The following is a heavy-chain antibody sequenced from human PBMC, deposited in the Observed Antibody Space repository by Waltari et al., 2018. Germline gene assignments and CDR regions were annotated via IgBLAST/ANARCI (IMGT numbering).Heavy chain of an antibody. CDR3: VRHARTTSGGKHFDH. CDR2: MYYSGST. Sequence: QLQLQESGPGLVKASETLSLTCTVSGDSISSSSYYWGWVHQPPGKGLEWIGNMYYSGSTYYNPSLKSRVTISGDTSKSQFSLKLSSVTAADTSMYYCVRHARTTSGGKHFDHWGQGMLVTVSP. CDR1: GDSISSSSYY. V-gene: IGHV4-39*01. J-gene: IGHJ4*02. D-gene: IGHD2-15*01.